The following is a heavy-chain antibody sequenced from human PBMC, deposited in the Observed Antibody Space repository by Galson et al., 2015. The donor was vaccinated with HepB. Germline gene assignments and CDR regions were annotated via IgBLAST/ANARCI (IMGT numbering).Heavy chain of an antibody. D-gene: IGHD3-10*01. Sequence: SLRLPCAASGFTFSSYAMHWVRQAPGKGLEWVAVISYDGSNKYYADSVKGRFTISRDNSKNTLYLQMNSLRAEDTAVYYCARGGSGSYSGFDYWGQGTLVTVSS. CDR1: GFTFSSYA. CDR3: ARGGSGSYSGFDY. V-gene: IGHV3-30-3*01. CDR2: ISYDGSNK. J-gene: IGHJ4*02.